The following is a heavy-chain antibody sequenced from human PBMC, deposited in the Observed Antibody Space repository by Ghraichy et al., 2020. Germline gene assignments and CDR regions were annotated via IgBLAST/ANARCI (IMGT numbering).Heavy chain of an antibody. CDR3: ARDRGGWAATTS. CDR2: IKADGSEI. J-gene: IGHJ4*02. V-gene: IGHV3-7*01. Sequence: GESLNISCAVSGFISSSDWMNWVRQAPGKGPEWVANIKADGSEIYYVDSVKGRFTVSRDNARNSLYLQMNSLRAEDTGVYYCARDRGGWAATTSWGQGTLVTVSS. CDR1: GFISSSDW. D-gene: IGHD6-19*01.